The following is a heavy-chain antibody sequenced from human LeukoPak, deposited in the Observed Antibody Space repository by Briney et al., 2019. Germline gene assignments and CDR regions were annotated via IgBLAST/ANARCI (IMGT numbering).Heavy chain of an antibody. V-gene: IGHV1-8*01. CDR3: ARMGTRGPWFDP. D-gene: IGHD7-27*01. J-gene: IGHJ5*02. CDR2: MNPNSGNT. Sequence: ASVKVSCKASGYTFTSYDINWVRQATGQGLEWMGWMNPNSGNTGYAQKFQGRVTMTRNTSISTAYMELSSLRSEDTAVYYCARMGTRGPWFDPWGQGTLVTVSS. CDR1: GYTFTSYD.